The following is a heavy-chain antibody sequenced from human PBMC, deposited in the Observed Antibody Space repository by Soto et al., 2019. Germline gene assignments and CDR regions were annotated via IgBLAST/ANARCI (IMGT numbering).Heavy chain of an antibody. CDR1: GFSLSTSGVG. CDR2: IYWNDDK. V-gene: IGHV2-5*01. D-gene: IGHD3-3*01. J-gene: IGHJ3*02. Sequence: QITLKESGPTLVKPTQTLTLTCTFSGFSLSTSGVGVGWIRQPPGKALEWLALIYWNDDKRYSPSLKSRLTITKDTSKNQVVLTMTNMDPVDTATYYCAHRLQARLRFLEWLPNPPNAFDIWGQGTMVTVSS. CDR3: AHRLQARLRFLEWLPNPPNAFDI.